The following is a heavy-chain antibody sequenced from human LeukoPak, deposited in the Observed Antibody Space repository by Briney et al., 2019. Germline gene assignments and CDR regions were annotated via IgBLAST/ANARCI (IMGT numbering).Heavy chain of an antibody. Sequence: SGGSLRLSCAASGFTFSSYSMNWVRQAPGKGLEWVSYISSSSSTIYYADSGKGRFTISRDNAKNSLYLQMNSLRAEDTAVYYCARDRVTSLGYWGQGTLVTVSS. CDR1: GFTFSSYS. V-gene: IGHV3-48*01. CDR2: ISSSSSTI. D-gene: IGHD2-21*02. CDR3: ARDRVTSLGY. J-gene: IGHJ4*02.